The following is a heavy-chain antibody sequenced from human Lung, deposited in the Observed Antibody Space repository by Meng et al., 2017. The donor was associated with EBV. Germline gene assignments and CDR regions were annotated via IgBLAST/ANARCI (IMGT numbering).Heavy chain of an antibody. CDR1: GYTFTNYG. J-gene: IGHJ4*02. Sequence: QVELGQSGGEVKKPGASVKGSCKASGYTFTNYGITWVRQAPGQGLEWMGWINAYNGDTNYAQTLQGRVTMTTDTSTSTAYMELRSLRSDDTAVYYCARVEVGITSGDYWGQGTLVTVSS. CDR3: ARVEVGITSGDY. D-gene: IGHD1-26*01. CDR2: INAYNGDT. V-gene: IGHV1-18*01.